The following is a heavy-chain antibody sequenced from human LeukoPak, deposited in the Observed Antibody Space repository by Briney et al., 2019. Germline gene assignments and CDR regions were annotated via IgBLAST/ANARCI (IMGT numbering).Heavy chain of an antibody. J-gene: IGHJ4*02. CDR3: ATDMTATGGLGY. CDR2: IKQDGSET. D-gene: IGHD3-16*01. CDR1: GFTFSNYW. Sequence: GGSLRLSCAASGFTFSNYWMNWVRRPPGKGLEWVANIKQDGSETYYVDSVKGRFTISRDNAKNSLYLQMNGLRAEDTAVYYCATDMTATGGLGYWGQGTLVTVSS. V-gene: IGHV3-7*01.